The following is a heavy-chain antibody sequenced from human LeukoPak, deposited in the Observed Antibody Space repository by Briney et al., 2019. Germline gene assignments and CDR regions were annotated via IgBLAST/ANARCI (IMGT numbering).Heavy chain of an antibody. D-gene: IGHD2-8*01. CDR3: TRREDCTNGVCPDDY. CDR2: IRSKANSYAT. V-gene: IGHV3-73*01. J-gene: IGHJ4*02. Sequence: PGGSLRLSCAASGFTFSGSAMHWVRQASGKGLEWVGRIRSKANSYATAYAASVKGRFTISRDDSKNTAYLQMNSLKTEDTAVYYCTRREDCTNGVCPDDYWGQGTLVTVSS. CDR1: GFTFSGSA.